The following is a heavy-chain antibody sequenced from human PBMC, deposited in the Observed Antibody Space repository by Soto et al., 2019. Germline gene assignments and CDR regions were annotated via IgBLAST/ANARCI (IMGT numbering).Heavy chain of an antibody. CDR3: ARALSGYRSFDY. D-gene: IGHD3-10*01. CDR1: GYTFTSYA. CDR2: IIPIFGTA. J-gene: IGHJ4*02. Sequence: ASVKVSCKASGYTFTSYAISWVRQAPGQGLEWMGGIIPIFGTANYAQKFQGRVTITADESTSTAYMELSSLRSEDTAVYYCARALSGYRSFDYWGQGTLVTVSS. V-gene: IGHV1-69*13.